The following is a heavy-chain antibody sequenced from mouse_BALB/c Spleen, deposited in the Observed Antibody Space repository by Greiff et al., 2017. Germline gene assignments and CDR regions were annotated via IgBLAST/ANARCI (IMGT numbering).Heavy chain of an antibody. CDR3: TRDGYDGYFDV. Sequence: QVQLQQPGAELVRPGASVKLSCKASGYTFTSYWINWVKQRPGQGLEWIGNIYPSDSYTNYNQKFKDKATLTVDKSSSTAYMQLSSPTSEDSAVYYCTRDGYDGYFDVWGAGTTVTVSS. D-gene: IGHD2-2*01. J-gene: IGHJ1*01. V-gene: IGHV1-69*02. CDR1: GYTFTSYW. CDR2: IYPSDSYT.